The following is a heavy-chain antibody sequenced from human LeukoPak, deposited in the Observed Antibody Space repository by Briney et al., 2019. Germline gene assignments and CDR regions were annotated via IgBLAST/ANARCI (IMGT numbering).Heavy chain of an antibody. J-gene: IGHJ3*02. CDR3: VKDGFCSSASCLPDAFEI. CDR1: GFTVSSNY. CDR2: IYSGGST. Sequence: GGSLRLSCAASGFTVSSNYMSWVRQAPGKGLEWVSVIYSGGSTYYADSVKGRFTISRDNSKSTLYLQMSSLRAEDTAVYYCVKDGFCSSASCLPDAFEIWGQGTMVTVSS. D-gene: IGHD2-2*01. V-gene: IGHV3-53*01.